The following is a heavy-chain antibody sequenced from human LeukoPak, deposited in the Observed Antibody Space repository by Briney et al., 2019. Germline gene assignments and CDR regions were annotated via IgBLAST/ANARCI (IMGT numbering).Heavy chain of an antibody. CDR1: GFPFSSYA. Sequence: PGGSLRLSCSASGFPFSSYAMHWVRQAPGKGLEYVSAISDSGGSTYYADSVKGRFTISRDNSKNTLYLQMNSLRAEDTAVYFCAKDHWGAIRGEFDYWGQGTTVTVSS. CDR2: ISDSGGST. J-gene: IGHJ4*03. D-gene: IGHD3-10*01. CDR3: AKDHWGAIRGEFDY. V-gene: IGHV3-23*01.